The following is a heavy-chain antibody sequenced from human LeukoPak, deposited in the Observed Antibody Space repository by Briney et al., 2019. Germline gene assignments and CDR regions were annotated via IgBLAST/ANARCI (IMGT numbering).Heavy chain of an antibody. CDR3: ASEYCTSTSCYTLGPDDAFDI. J-gene: IGHJ3*02. Sequence: ASVKVSCKASGYTFTSYDINWVRQATGQGLEWMGWMNPNSGNTGYAQKFQGRVTMTRNTSISTAYMELSSLRSEDTAVYYCASEYCTSTSCYTLGPDDAFDIWGQGTMVTVSS. V-gene: IGHV1-8*01. D-gene: IGHD2-2*02. CDR1: GYTFTSYD. CDR2: MNPNSGNT.